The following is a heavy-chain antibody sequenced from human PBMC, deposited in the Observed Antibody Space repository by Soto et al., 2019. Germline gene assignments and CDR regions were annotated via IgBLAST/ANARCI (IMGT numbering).Heavy chain of an antibody. D-gene: IGHD2-8*01. Sequence: SVKVSCKTSGYTFSDFGITWVRQAPGQGLEWMGWIDTSIGHTNFAQKFDDRVTMTTDTSTNTAYMDLRRLRSDDTAVYYCARASYCNGGTCTTWFHPWGQGTLVTVSS. V-gene: IGHV1-18*01. J-gene: IGHJ5*02. CDR2: IDTSIGHT. CDR3: ARASYCNGGTCTTWFHP. CDR1: GYTFSDFG.